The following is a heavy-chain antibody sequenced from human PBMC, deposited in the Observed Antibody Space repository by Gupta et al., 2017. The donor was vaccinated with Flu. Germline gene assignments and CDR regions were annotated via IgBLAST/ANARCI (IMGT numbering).Heavy chain of an antibody. CDR1: GYKFRDFW. CDR2: IYPADYET. D-gene: IGHD4-17*01. V-gene: IGHV5-51*01. CDR3: ARLLTVTTFAFDV. Sequence: ASGYKFRDFWIAWVRQMPGKGLEWMGLIYPADYETRYSPSFLDQVIISADRATTTAYLQWRGLKASDTAIYYCARLLTVTTFAFDVWGQGSLVTVSS. J-gene: IGHJ3*01.